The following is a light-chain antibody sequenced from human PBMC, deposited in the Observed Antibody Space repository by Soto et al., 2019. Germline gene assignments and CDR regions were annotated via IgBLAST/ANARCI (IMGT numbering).Light chain of an antibody. Sequence: QSALTQPPSASGYPGQSVTIPCAGTSTDVGEYNYVSWYQQHPGKVPKLIIFEVNKRPSGVPDRFSGSKSGDTASLTVSGLQAEDEADYYCSSFVGAPVIFGGGTKVTVL. CDR3: SSFVGAPVI. V-gene: IGLV2-8*01. CDR1: STDVGEYNY. CDR2: EVN. J-gene: IGLJ2*01.